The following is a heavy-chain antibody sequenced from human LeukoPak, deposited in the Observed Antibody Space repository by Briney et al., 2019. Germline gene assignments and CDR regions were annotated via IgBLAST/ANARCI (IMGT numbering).Heavy chain of an antibody. CDR2: IDFGGRII. Sequence: GGSLRLSCVASGFTFSSYEMNWVRQVPGKVLEWVSYIDFGGRIINYADHVKGRFTISRDNAKNSVYLQMNSLRAEDTAVYYCARGIGLERRYFQFDYWGQGILVTVSS. D-gene: IGHD1-1*01. CDR3: ARGIGLERRYFQFDY. CDR1: GFTFSSYE. V-gene: IGHV3-48*03. J-gene: IGHJ4*02.